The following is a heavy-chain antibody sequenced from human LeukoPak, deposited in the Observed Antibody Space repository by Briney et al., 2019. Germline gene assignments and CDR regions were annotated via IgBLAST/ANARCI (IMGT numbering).Heavy chain of an antibody. J-gene: IGHJ5*02. CDR3: ARGDSSGYSNWFDP. D-gene: IGHD3-22*01. CDR2: IVPNGGST. CDR1: GYTFSDYH. V-gene: IGHV1-46*01. Sequence: ASVKVSCRASGYTFSDYHIHWVRQAPGQGLEWMGRIVPNGGSTTYAQKFQGRVTMTRDMSTNTVYMELSSLRSDDTAIYYCARGDSSGYSNWFDPWGQGTLVTVSS.